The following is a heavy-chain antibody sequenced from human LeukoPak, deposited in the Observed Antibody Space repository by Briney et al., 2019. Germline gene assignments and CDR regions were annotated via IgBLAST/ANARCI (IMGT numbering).Heavy chain of an antibody. D-gene: IGHD5-24*01. J-gene: IGHJ4*02. CDR3: ARGRTRDGYAY. CDR1: GFTFSSYS. V-gene: IGHV3-48*04. Sequence: GGSLRLSCVASGFTFSSYSMNWVRQAPGKGLEWVSYISSSSSTIYYAGSVKGRFTISRDNARNSLYLQMNSLKVEDTAVYYCARGRTRDGYAYWGQGTLVTVSS. CDR2: ISSSSSTI.